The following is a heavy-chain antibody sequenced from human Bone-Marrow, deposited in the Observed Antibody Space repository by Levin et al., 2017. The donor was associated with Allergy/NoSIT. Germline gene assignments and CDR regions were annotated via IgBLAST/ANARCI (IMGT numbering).Heavy chain of an antibody. CDR1: GFTFSSYS. D-gene: IGHD2-2*01. Sequence: MSGGSLRLSCAASGFTFSSYSMNWVRQAPGKGLEWVSSISSSSSYIYYADSVKGRFTISRDNAKNSLYLQMNSLRAEDTAVYYCARGVFSSTGGMDVWGQGTTVTVSS. CDR3: ARGVFSSTGGMDV. J-gene: IGHJ6*02. V-gene: IGHV3-21*01. CDR2: ISSSSSYI.